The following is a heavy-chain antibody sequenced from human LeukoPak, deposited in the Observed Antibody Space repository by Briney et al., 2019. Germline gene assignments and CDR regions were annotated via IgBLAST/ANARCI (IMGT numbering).Heavy chain of an antibody. CDR3: ARGDCSGGSCYLSLTTIDY. Sequence: PGGSLRLSCAASGFTFSSYAMHWARQAPGKGLEWVAVISYDGSNKYYADSVKGRFTISRDNAKNSLYLQMNSLRAEDTAVYYCARGDCSGGSCYLSLTTIDYWGQGTLVTVSS. CDR1: GFTFSSYA. J-gene: IGHJ4*02. D-gene: IGHD2-15*01. CDR2: ISYDGSNK. V-gene: IGHV3-30*04.